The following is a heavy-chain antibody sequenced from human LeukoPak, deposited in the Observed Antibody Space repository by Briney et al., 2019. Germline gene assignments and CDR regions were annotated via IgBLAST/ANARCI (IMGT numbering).Heavy chain of an antibody. V-gene: IGHV1-8*03. CDR2: MNPNSGNT. J-gene: IGHJ4*02. CDR1: GYTFTSYD. CDR3: ARVDTAMVTRDY. Sequence: ASVKVSCKASGYTFTSYDINWVRQATGQGLEWMGWMNPNSGNTGYAQKFQGRVTITADKSTSTAYMELSSLRSEDTAVYYCARVDTAMVTRDYWGQGTLVTVSS. D-gene: IGHD5-18*01.